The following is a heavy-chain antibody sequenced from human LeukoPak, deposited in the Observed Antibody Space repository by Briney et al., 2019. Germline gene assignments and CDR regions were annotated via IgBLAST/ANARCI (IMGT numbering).Heavy chain of an antibody. Sequence: PSETLSLTCAVYGGSFSGYYWSWIRQPPGKGLEWIGYIYHSGSTYYNPSLKSRVTISVDRSKNQFSLKLSSVTAAGTAVYYCARDGPAGFDPWGQGTLVTVSS. V-gene: IGHV4-30-2*01. CDR2: IYHSGST. CDR3: ARDGPAGFDP. CDR1: GGSFSGYY. J-gene: IGHJ5*02.